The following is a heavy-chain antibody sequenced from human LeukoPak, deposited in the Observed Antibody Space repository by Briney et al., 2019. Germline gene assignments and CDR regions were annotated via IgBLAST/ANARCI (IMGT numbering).Heavy chain of an antibody. D-gene: IGHD3-3*01. CDR3: AKRGTIFGVVILSHMDV. V-gene: IGHV3-23*01. CDR2: ISGSGGST. CDR1: GFTFSSYA. Sequence: GGSLRLSCAASGFTFSSYAMSWVRQAPGKGLEWVSAISGSGGSTYYADSVKGRFTISRGNSKNTLYLQMNSLRAEDTAVYYCAKRGTIFGVVILSHMDVWGKGTTVTVSS. J-gene: IGHJ6*03.